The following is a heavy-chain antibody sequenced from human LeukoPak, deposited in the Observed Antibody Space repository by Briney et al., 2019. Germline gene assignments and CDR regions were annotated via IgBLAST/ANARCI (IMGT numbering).Heavy chain of an antibody. V-gene: IGHV4-39*02. J-gene: IGHJ5*02. CDR1: GGSISISGYY. CDR3: ARDPTAAGKGAWFDP. D-gene: IGHD6-13*01. CDR2: IYYSGSI. Sequence: TSETLSLTSTVSGGSISISGYYSGWIRHPPGKWLEWIGGIYYSGSIYYSPSLKSRVTIAVDTSKNQFSLKLSSVAAADTAVYYCARDPTAAGKGAWFDPWGQGTLVTVSS.